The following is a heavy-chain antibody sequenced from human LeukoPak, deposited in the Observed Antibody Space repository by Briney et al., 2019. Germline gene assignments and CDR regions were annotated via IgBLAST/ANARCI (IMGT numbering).Heavy chain of an antibody. D-gene: IGHD3-10*01. CDR3: ARGGWFGELNYYYYYMDV. CDR1: GGSISSYY. Sequence: SETLSLTCTVSGGSISSYYWSWIRQPPGKGLEWIGYIYYSGSTNYNPSLKSRVTISVDTSKNQFSLKLSSVTAADTAVYYCARGGWFGELNYYYYYMDVWGKGTTVTISS. CDR2: IYYSGST. J-gene: IGHJ6*03. V-gene: IGHV4-59*01.